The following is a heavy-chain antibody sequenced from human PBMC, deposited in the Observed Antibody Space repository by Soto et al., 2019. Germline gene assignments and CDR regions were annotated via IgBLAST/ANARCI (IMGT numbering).Heavy chain of an antibody. D-gene: IGHD5-18*01. CDR3: ARGGYSYGYGEYYYYGMDV. V-gene: IGHV3-66*01. CDR1: GFGVSNNY. CDR2: INSGGNT. J-gene: IGHJ6*02. Sequence: EVQLVESGGGLVQPGGSLRLSCAASGFGVSNNYMSWVRQAPGKGLEWVSAINSGGNTYYADSVKGRFTISRDNSKNTGYLQMNSVGAEDTAVYYCARGGYSYGYGEYYYYGMDVWGQGTTVTVSS.